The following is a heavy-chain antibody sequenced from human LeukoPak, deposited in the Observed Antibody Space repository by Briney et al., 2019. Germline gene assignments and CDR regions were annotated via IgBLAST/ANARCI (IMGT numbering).Heavy chain of an antibody. Sequence: SETLSLTCTVSGGSVSSGSYYWSWIRQPPGKGLEWIGYIYYSGSTNYNPSLKSRVTISVDTSKNQFSLKLTSVTAADTAVYYCARRPYGGFDYRGQGALVTVSS. J-gene: IGHJ4*02. CDR2: IYYSGST. CDR3: ARRPYGGFDY. CDR1: GGSVSSGSYY. D-gene: IGHD4-23*01. V-gene: IGHV4-61*01.